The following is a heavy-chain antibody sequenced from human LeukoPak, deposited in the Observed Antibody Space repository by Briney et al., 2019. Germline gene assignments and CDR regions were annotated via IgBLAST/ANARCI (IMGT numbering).Heavy chain of an antibody. CDR1: GFTVSSNY. CDR3: ARESVVVTRVNAFDI. V-gene: IGHV3-53*01. J-gene: IGHJ3*02. Sequence: GGSLRLSCAASGFTVSSNYMSWVRQAPGKGLEWVSVIYSGGSTYYADSVKGRFTISGDNSKNTLYLQMNSLRAEDTAVYYCARESVVVTRVNAFDIWGQGTMVTVSS. D-gene: IGHD2-21*02. CDR2: IYSGGST.